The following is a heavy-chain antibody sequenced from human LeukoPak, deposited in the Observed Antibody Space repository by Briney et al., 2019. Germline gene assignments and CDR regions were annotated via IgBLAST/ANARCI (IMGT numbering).Heavy chain of an antibody. Sequence: PSETLSLTCAVYGGSFSGYYWSWIRQPPGKGLEWIGEINHSGSTNYNPSLKSRVTISVDTSKNQFSLKLSSVTAADTAVYYCARLGMVRGVKVFDPWGQGTLVTVSS. D-gene: IGHD3-10*01. CDR3: ARLGMVRGVKVFDP. V-gene: IGHV4-34*01. CDR2: INHSGST. J-gene: IGHJ5*02. CDR1: GGSFSGYY.